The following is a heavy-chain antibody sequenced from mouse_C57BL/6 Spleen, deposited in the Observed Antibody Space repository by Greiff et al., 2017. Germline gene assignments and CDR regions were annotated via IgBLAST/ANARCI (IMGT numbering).Heavy chain of an antibody. D-gene: IGHD2-3*01. J-gene: IGHJ3*01. CDR1: GYTFTSYW. CDR3: AREGFYDGSTGWFAY. Sequence: QVQLQQPGAELVMPGASVKLSCKASGYTFTSYWMHWVKQRPGQGLEWIGEIDPSDSYTNYNQKFKGKSTLTVDKSSSTAYMQLSSLTSEDSAVYYCAREGFYDGSTGWFAYWGQGTLVTVSA. CDR2: IDPSDSYT. V-gene: IGHV1-69*01.